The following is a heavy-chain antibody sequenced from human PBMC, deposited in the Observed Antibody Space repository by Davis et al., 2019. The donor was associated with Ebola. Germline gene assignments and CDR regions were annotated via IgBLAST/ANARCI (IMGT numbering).Heavy chain of an antibody. J-gene: IGHJ5*02. V-gene: IGHV1-46*01. D-gene: IGHD6-13*01. CDR3: ARGPIAAAGTIAAYNWFDP. CDR1: GYTFTSYY. CDR2: INPSGGST. Sequence: AASVKVSCKASGYTFTSYYMHWVRQAPGQGLEWMGIINPSGGSTSYAQKFQGRVTMTRDTSTSTVYMELSSLRSEDTAVYYCARGPIAAAGTIAAYNWFDPWGQGTLVTVSS.